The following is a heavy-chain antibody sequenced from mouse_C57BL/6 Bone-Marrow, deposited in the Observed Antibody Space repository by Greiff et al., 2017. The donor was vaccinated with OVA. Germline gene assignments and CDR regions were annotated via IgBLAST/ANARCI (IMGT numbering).Heavy chain of an antibody. CDR3: ARQGDGNFYYFDY. Sequence: EVMLVESGGGLVQPGGSLKLSCAASGFTFSDYYMYWVRQTPEQRLEWVAYISNGGGSTYYPDTVKGRFTISRDNAKNTLYLQMSRLKSEDTAMYYCARQGDGNFYYFDYWGQGTTLTVSS. V-gene: IGHV5-12*01. J-gene: IGHJ2*01. CDR2: ISNGGGST. CDR1: GFTFSDYY. D-gene: IGHD2-1*01.